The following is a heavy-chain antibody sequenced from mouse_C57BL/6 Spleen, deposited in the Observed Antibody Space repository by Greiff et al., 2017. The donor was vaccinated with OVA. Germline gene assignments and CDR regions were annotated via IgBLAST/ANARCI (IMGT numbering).Heavy chain of an antibody. CDR2: ISSGGSYT. Sequence: EVQVVESGGDLVKPGGSLKLSCAASGFTFSSYGMSWVRQTPDKRLEWVATISSGGSYTYYPDSVKGRFTISRDNAKNTLYLQMSSLKSEDTAMYYCARMSRAQANDYWGQGTTLTVSS. CDR1: GFTFSSYG. D-gene: IGHD3-2*02. J-gene: IGHJ2*01. CDR3: ARMSRAQANDY. V-gene: IGHV5-6*01.